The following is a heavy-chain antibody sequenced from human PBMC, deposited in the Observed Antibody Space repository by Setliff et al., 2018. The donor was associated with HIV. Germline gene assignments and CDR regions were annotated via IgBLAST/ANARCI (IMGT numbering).Heavy chain of an antibody. V-gene: IGHV3-74*01. CDR2: VNSDGSRT. J-gene: IGHJ3*02. CDR3: ARPVEIGRHPVAGLRDAFDI. CDR1: GFTFSSYW. D-gene: IGHD6-19*01. Sequence: GGSLRLSCAASGFTFSSYWMHWVRQVPGKGLVWVSSVNSDGSRTVYADSVKGRFTISRDNAKNMFYLQMNSVRVEDTAVYYCARPVEIGRHPVAGLRDAFDIWGQGTMVTVS.